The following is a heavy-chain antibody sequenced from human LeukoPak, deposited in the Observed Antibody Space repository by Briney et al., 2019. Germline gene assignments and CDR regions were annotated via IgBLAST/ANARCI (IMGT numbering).Heavy chain of an antibody. J-gene: IGHJ3*02. CDR1: GYTFTGYY. D-gene: IGHD1-26*01. Sequence: ASVTVSCKASGYTFTGYYMHWLRQAPGQGLEWMGWVNPDSGGTNSAQKFQGRVTMTRDTSISTAYMELSRLRSDDTAVYYCARVIWELLWDALNIWGHGTMVTVSS. CDR3: ARVIWELLWDALNI. V-gene: IGHV1-2*02. CDR2: VNPDSGGT.